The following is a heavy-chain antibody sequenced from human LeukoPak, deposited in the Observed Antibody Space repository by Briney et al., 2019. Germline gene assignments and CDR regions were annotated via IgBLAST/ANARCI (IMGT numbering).Heavy chain of an antibody. D-gene: IGHD5-18*01. Sequence: PGGSLRLSFAASGFTVSSNYMSWVRRAPGKGLEGVSVIYNEGSTSQADSVKDRFSISSDNSKNTLYLQMNSQRAEDTAVYYCASARGSNYGSLGDWGQGTLVTVSS. CDR3: ASARGSNYGSLGD. CDR1: GFTVSSNY. CDR2: IYNEGST. V-gene: IGHV3-53*01. J-gene: IGHJ4*02.